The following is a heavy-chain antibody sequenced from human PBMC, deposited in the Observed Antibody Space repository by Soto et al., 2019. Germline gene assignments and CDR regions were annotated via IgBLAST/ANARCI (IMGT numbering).Heavy chain of an antibody. CDR1: GFTFSSYG. CDR3: AKDRGDYGDYYYYGMDV. D-gene: IGHD4-17*01. Sequence: PGGSLRLSCAASGFTFSSYGMHWVRQAPGKGLEWVAVISYDGSNKYYADSVKGRFTISRDNSKNTLYLQMNSLRAEDTAVYYCAKDRGDYGDYYYYGMDVRGQGTTVTVSS. V-gene: IGHV3-30*18. CDR2: ISYDGSNK. J-gene: IGHJ6*02.